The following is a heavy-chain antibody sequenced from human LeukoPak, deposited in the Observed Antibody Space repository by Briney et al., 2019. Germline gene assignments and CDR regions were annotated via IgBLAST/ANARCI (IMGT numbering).Heavy chain of an antibody. Sequence: PGRSLRLSCAASGFTFSSYGMHWVRQAPGKGLEWVAVISYDGSNKYYADSVKGRFTISRDNSKNTLYLQMNSLRAEDTAVYYCAKDLCSGGSCYPDYWGQGTLVTVSS. CDR3: AKDLCSGGSCYPDY. CDR1: GFTFSSYG. J-gene: IGHJ4*02. CDR2: ISYDGSNK. V-gene: IGHV3-30*18. D-gene: IGHD2-15*01.